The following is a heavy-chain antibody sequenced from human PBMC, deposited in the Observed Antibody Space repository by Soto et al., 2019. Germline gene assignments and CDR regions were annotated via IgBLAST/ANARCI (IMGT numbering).Heavy chain of an antibody. D-gene: IGHD5-18*01. J-gene: IGHJ4*02. CDR1: GDTFTSYA. V-gene: IGHV1-3*01. CDR3: ARDPGYSYGYN. CDR2: INAGNGNT. Sequence: GASVKVSCKAPGDTFTSYARHWARQAPGQRLEWMGWINAGNGNTKYSQKFQGRVTITRDTSASTAYMELSSLRSEDTAVYYCARDPGYSYGYNWGQGTLVTVSS.